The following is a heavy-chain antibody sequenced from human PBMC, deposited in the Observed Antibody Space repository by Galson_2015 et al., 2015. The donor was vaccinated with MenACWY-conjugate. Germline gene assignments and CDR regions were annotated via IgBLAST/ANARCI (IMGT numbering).Heavy chain of an antibody. CDR1: GYTFTTYF. CDR3: ARSRYNTGWAFDY. Sequence: SVKVSCKASGYTFTTYFMHWVRQAPGQGLEWMGIINPSGGSTTYAQKFQGRVTMTRDTSTTTVYMEVSSLTSEDTAVYFCARSRYNTGWAFDYWGQGTLVTVSS. J-gene: IGHJ4*02. D-gene: IGHD5-24*01. V-gene: IGHV1-46*01. CDR2: INPSGGST.